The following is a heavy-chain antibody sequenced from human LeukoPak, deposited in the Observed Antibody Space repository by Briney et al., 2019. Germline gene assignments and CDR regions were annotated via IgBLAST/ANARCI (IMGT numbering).Heavy chain of an antibody. CDR1: GGTFNSYA. V-gene: IGHV1-69*05. Sequence: ASVKVSCKASGGTFNSYAISWVRQAPGQGLEWMGRIIPIFGTANYAQKFQGRVTITTDESTSTAYMELSSLRSEDTAVYYCAALMTTVTTLDYWGQGTLVTVSS. CDR3: AALMTTVTTLDY. CDR2: IIPIFGTA. J-gene: IGHJ4*02. D-gene: IGHD4-17*01.